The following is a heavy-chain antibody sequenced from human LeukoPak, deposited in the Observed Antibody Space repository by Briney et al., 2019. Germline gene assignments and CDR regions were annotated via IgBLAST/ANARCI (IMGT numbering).Heavy chain of an antibody. Sequence: TGGSLRLSCAAYGFTFSRNWMSWDRQAQGKGLEWVANIKQDGSEKYYRVSVKGRFTISRATSTNTLYLQMNRLRAEATAVSYCEKDYCYNRSGDAIDIWGEGTNVTVSS. J-gene: IGHJ3*02. V-gene: IGHV3-7*03. CDR2: IKQDGSEK. CDR1: GFTFSRNW. D-gene: IGHD3-22*01. CDR3: EKDYCYNRSGDAIDI.